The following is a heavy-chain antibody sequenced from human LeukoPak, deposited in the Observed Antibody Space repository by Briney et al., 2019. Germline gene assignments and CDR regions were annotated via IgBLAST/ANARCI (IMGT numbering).Heavy chain of an antibody. D-gene: IGHD3-10*01. V-gene: IGHV3-7*01. J-gene: IGHJ4*02. CDR1: GFTFSSYW. CDR2: IKQDGSEK. CDR3: ARTGDYGSGRYFRPFDC. Sequence: GGSLRLSCAASGFTFSSYWMSWVRQAPGKGLEWVANIKQDGSEKYYVDSVKGRFTISRDNAKKSVFLQMNSLRAEDTAVYYCARTGDYGSGRYFRPFDCWGQGTLVTVSS.